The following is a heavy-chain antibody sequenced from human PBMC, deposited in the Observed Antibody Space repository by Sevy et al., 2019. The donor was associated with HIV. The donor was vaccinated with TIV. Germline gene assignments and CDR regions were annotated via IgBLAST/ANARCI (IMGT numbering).Heavy chain of an antibody. V-gene: IGHV5-51*01. J-gene: IGHJ4*02. CDR3: ARLDSYSIGWSPRYYFDY. D-gene: IGHD6-19*01. CDR1: AYTFTTHW. CDR2: MSPGDSDP. Sequence: GESLKISCKGSAYTFTTHWIGWVRQVPGKGLEWMGIMSPGDSDPRYGPSFQGQVTMSAAKSVSTAYLQWHGLGTSDTAIYYCARLDSYSIGWSPRYYFDYWGQGTLVTVSS.